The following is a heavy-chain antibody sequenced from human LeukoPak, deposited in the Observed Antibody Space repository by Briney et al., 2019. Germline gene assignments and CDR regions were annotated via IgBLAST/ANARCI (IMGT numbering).Heavy chain of an antibody. Sequence: ASVKVSCTASGYTFTSYDINWVRQATGQGLEWMGWMNPNSGNTGYAQKFQGRVTMTRNTSISTAYMELSSLRSEDTAVYYCARGRDTMVRGVIITLGYNWFDPWGQGTLVTVSS. J-gene: IGHJ5*02. V-gene: IGHV1-8*01. D-gene: IGHD3-10*01. CDR3: ARGRDTMVRGVIITLGYNWFDP. CDR2: MNPNSGNT. CDR1: GYTFTSYD.